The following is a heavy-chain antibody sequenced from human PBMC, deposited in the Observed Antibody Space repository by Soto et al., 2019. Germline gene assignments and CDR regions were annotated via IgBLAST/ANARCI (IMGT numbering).Heavy chain of an antibody. CDR1: GFTFSSYS. CDR2: ISSSSSTI. D-gene: IGHD6-19*01. V-gene: IGHV3-48*02. CDR3: ARGRTGRSSGWYASPDYYYYGMDV. Sequence: PGGSLRLSCAASGFTFSSYSMNWVRQAPGKGLEWVSYISSSSSTIYYADSVKGRFTISRDNAKNSLYLQMNSLRDEDTAVYYSARGRTGRSSGWYASPDYYYYGMDVWGQGTTVTVSS. J-gene: IGHJ6*02.